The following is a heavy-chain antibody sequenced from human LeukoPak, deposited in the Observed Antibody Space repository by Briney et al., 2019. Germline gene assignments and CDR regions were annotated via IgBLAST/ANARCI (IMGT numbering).Heavy chain of an antibody. D-gene: IGHD2-2*02. CDR3: ARDQGYCSSTSCYTGDAFDI. Sequence: GGSLRLSCAASGFTFSSYSMNWVRQAPGKGLEWVSSISSSSRYIYYADSVKGRFTISRDNAKNSLYLQMNSLRAEDTAVYYCARDQGYCSSTSCYTGDAFDIWGQGTMVTVSS. CDR2: ISSSSRYI. CDR1: GFTFSSYS. V-gene: IGHV3-21*01. J-gene: IGHJ3*02.